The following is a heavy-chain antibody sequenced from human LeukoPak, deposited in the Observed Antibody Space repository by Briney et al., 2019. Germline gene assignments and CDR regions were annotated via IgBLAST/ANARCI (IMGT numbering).Heavy chain of an antibody. CDR3: ARVQRITMAEFDY. V-gene: IGHV3-53*01. D-gene: IGHD3-10*01. CDR1: GFTFSSYS. J-gene: IGHJ4*02. CDR2: IYSGGST. Sequence: GGSLRLSCAASGFTFSSYSMNWVRQAPGKGLEWVSVIYSGGSTYYADSVKGRFTISRDNSKNTLYLQMNSLRAEDTAVYYCARVQRITMAEFDYWGQGTLVTVSP.